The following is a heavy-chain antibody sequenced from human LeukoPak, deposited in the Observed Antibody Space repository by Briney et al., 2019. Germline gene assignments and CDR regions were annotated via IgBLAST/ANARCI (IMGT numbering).Heavy chain of an antibody. CDR1: GGSFSGYY. CDR2: INHSGST. Sequence: PSETLSLTSAVYGGSFSGYYWSWIRQPPGKGLEWIGEINHSGSTNYNPSLKSRVTISADTSKNQFSLKLSSVTAADTAVYYCARGFSGWYRYWGQGTLVTVSS. J-gene: IGHJ4*02. V-gene: IGHV4-34*01. CDR3: ARGFSGWYRY. D-gene: IGHD6-19*01.